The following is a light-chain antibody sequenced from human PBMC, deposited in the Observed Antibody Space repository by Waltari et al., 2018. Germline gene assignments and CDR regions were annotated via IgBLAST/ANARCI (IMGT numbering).Light chain of an antibody. CDR2: DVT. CDR3: CSFTSSSTWV. J-gene: IGLJ3*02. V-gene: IGLV2-14*03. CDR1: TSDLGGYNY. Sequence: QSALTQPASVSGSPGQSITISCTGTTSDLGGYNYVPWYQQHPGKAPKHILYDVTSRPSGVSNRFSGSKSGNTASLTISGLQPEDEADYYCCSFTSSSTWVFGGGTKLTVL.